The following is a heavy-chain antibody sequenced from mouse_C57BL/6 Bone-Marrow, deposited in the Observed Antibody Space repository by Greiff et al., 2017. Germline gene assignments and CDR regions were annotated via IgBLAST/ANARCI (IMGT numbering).Heavy chain of an antibody. CDR2: LSSGGSYT. D-gene: IGHD1-1*01. CDR3: ARNNYYGSSYPYYARDD. CDR1: GFTFSSYG. J-gene: IGHJ4*01. V-gene: IGHV5-6*02. Sequence: EVKLVESGGDLVKPGGSLKLSCAASGFTFSSYGMSWVRQTPDKRLEWVATLSSGGSYTYYPDSVKGRFTISRDNAKNTLYRQMSSLKSEDTAMYYCARNNYYGSSYPYYARDDGGQGTSVTVAS.